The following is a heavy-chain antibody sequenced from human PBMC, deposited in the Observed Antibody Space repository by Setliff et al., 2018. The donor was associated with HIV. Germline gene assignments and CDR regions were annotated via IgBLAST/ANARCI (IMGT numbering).Heavy chain of an antibody. CDR2: ISAGGYT. D-gene: IGHD3-3*01. Sequence: SETLSLTCTVSGGSISIYYWSWIRQLPGEGLEWIGRISAGGYTYCNPSLQSRVTMSVDMSKNQFSLKLSSVTAADTAIYYCARDRSGTSYAGDDAFDIWGQGTMVTVSS. J-gene: IGHJ3*02. CDR3: ARDRSGTSYAGDDAFDI. CDR1: GGSISIYY. V-gene: IGHV4-4*07.